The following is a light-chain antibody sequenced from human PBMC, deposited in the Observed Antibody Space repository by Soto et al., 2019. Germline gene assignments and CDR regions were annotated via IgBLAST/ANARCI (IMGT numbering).Light chain of an antibody. J-gene: IGKJ4*01. CDR3: QLYDSSPLT. CDR1: QSVSSSF. V-gene: IGKV3-20*01. CDR2: GAS. Sequence: EIVLTQSPGTLSLSPEERATLSCRASQSVSSSFIAWYQQKPGQAPRLLIYGASSRATGIPDRFSGSGSGTDFTLTISRLEPEDFAVYYCQLYDSSPLTFGGGTKVEIK.